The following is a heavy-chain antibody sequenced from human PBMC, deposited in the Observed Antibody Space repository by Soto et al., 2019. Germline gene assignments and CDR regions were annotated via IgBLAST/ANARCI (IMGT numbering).Heavy chain of an antibody. D-gene: IGHD6-13*01. CDR3: ARHSNEYRKSLDY. V-gene: IGHV4-59*01. CDR1: CASILSDY. J-gene: IGHJ4*02. CDR2: IYYSGST. Sequence: PSATLSLTFTASCASILSDYWSWIRQPPGTGLEWIGYIYYSGSTNYNPSLKSRVTISVDTSKNQFSLKLSSVTAADTAVYYCARHSNEYRKSLDYWGKGTLVTVS.